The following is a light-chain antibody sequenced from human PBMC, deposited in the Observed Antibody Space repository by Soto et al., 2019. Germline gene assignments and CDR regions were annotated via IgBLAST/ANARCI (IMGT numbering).Light chain of an antibody. CDR2: GAS. Sequence: EIVMTQSPATLSVSPGERATLSCRASQSVSNNLVWYQQKPGQAPRLLVYGASTRATGIPARFIGSGSGTEFTRTIGSLQSEDFAIYYCQQYNNWPRTFGQATKVEIK. CDR3: QQYNNWPRT. CDR1: QSVSNN. V-gene: IGKV3-15*01. J-gene: IGKJ1*01.